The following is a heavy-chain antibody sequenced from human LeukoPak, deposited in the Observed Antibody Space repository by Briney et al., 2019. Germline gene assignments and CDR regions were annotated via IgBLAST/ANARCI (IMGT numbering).Heavy chain of an antibody. CDR2: INSDGSST. CDR1: GFTFSSYW. Sequence: PGGSLRLSCAASGFTFSSYWMHWVRQAPGKGQVWVSRINSDGSSTSYADSVKGRFTISRDNAKNSLYLQMNSLRAEDTAVYYCAREGYTTVTFDYWGQGTLVTVSS. D-gene: IGHD4-17*01. V-gene: IGHV3-74*01. CDR3: AREGYTTVTFDY. J-gene: IGHJ4*02.